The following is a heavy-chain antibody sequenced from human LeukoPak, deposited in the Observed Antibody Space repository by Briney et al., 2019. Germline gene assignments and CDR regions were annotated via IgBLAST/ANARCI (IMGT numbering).Heavy chain of an antibody. CDR3: AGEALEWSPPDI. CDR2: ISPYNGNT. D-gene: IGHD3-3*01. V-gene: IGHV1-18*01. CDR1: GYTFRNYG. Sequence: ASVKVSCKTSGYTFRNYGITWVRQIPGQGLEWMGWISPYNGNTNYAQKLQGRVTMTTDTSTSTAYMELRSLTSDDTAVYYCAGEALEWSPPDIWGQGTTVSVSS. J-gene: IGHJ3*02.